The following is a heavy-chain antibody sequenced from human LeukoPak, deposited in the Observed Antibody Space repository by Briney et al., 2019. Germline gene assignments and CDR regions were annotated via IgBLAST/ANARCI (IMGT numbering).Heavy chain of an antibody. V-gene: IGHV4-34*01. CDR3: ARHSPGYFDY. CDR1: GGSFSGYY. J-gene: IGHJ4*02. CDR2: INHSGST. Sequence: PSETLSLTCAVYGGSFSGYYWSWIRQPPGKGLEWIGEINHSGSTNYNPSLKSRVTISVDTSKNQFSLKLSSVTAADTAVYYCARHSPGYFDYWGQGTLVTVSS. D-gene: IGHD6-13*01.